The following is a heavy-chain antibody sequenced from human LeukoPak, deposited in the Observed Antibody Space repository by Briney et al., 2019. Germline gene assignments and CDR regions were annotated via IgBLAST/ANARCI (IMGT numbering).Heavy chain of an antibody. J-gene: IGHJ4*02. V-gene: IGHV3-23*01. CDR1: GFTFSSYA. CDR2: ISGSGGST. D-gene: IGHD3-9*01. Sequence: PGGSLRLSCAASGFTFSSYAMSWVRQAPGKGLEWVSAISGSGGSTYYADSVKGRFTISRDNSKNTLYLQMNSLRAEDTAVYYCAKVRGRYFDWLSGPNYYFDYWGREPWSPSPQ. CDR3: AKVRGRYFDWLSGPNYYFDY.